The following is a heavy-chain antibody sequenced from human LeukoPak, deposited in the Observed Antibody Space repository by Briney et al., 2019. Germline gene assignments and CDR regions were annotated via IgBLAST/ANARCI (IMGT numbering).Heavy chain of an antibody. CDR1: GGSFSGYY. J-gene: IGHJ4*02. Sequence: PSETLSLTCAVYGGSFSGYYWSWIRQPPGKGLEWIGEINHSGSTNYNPSLKSRVTISVDTSKNQFSLKLSSVTAADTAVYYCARDSREGAIDYWGQGTLVTVSS. V-gene: IGHV4-34*01. CDR2: INHSGST. CDR3: ARDSREGAIDY. D-gene: IGHD1-26*01.